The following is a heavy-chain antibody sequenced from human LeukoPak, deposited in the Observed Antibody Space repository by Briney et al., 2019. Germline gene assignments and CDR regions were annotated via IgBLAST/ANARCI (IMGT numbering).Heavy chain of an antibody. Sequence: ASVKVSCKTSGYTFTNFGIGWVRQAPGQGLEWMGWISGGSGNTDYPQTLQDRFTMTTDTSTSTAYMELRNLRSDDTAVYYCARDLPLGSMGGSAFDLWGQGTLVIVSS. J-gene: IGHJ4*02. CDR3: ARDLPLGSMGGSAFDL. CDR2: ISGGSGNT. CDR1: GYTFTNFG. V-gene: IGHV1-18*01. D-gene: IGHD2-15*01.